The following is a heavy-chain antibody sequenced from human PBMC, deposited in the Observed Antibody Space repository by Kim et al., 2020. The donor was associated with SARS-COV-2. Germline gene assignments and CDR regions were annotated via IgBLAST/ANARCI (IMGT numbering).Heavy chain of an antibody. CDR3: AKSAGASVYYGMDV. CDR2: IYPGDSDT. J-gene: IGHJ6*02. D-gene: IGHD1-26*01. CDR1: GYSFTTYW. V-gene: IGHV5-51*01. Sequence: GESLKISCKGSGYSFTTYWIGWVRQTPGKGLEWMGVIYPGDSDTRYNPSFQGQVTMSVDKSISTAFLQWSSLKASDTAIYFCAKSAGASVYYGMDVWGQG.